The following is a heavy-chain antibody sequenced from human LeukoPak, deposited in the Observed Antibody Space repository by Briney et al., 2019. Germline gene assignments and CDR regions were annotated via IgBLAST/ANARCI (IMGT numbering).Heavy chain of an antibody. J-gene: IGHJ4*02. CDR3: TTDLGTYYHGSQRLIPIDY. D-gene: IGHD3-10*01. V-gene: IGHV3-15*01. CDR1: GFTFSSFA. Sequence: GRSLRLSCVASGFTFSSFAMHWVRQAPGKGLEWIGRIKSKTDGETTNYAEPVRGRFTISRDDSKSAVYLQMNSLKIEDTAVYYCTTDLGTYYHGSQRLIPIDYWGQGTLVTVSS. CDR2: IKSKTDGETT.